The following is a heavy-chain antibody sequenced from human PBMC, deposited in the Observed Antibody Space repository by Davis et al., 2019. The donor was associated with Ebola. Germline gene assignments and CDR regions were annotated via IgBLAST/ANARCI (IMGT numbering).Heavy chain of an antibody. CDR2: IYPGDSTT. CDR3: ARFGGTTPFDH. Sequence: KVSCKGSGYSFGWVRQMPGKGLEWMGLIYPGDSTTKYSPSFQGQVTISADKSISTAYLQWSSLKASDTAMYYCARFGGTTPFDHWGQGTLVTVSS. J-gene: IGHJ4*02. CDR1: GYSF. V-gene: IGHV5-51*01. D-gene: IGHD3-10*01.